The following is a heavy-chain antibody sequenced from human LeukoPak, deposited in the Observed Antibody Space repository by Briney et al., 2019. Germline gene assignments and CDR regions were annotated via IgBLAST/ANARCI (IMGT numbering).Heavy chain of an antibody. V-gene: IGHV3-30-3*01. Sequence: SGGSLRLSCAASGFTFSSYAMHWVRQAPGKGLEWVAVISYDGSNKYYADSVKGRFTISRDNAKNSLYRQMNSLRAEDTSVYYCARDTNGDGWFDPWGQGTLVTVSS. D-gene: IGHD4-17*01. CDR3: ARDTNGDGWFDP. CDR2: ISYDGSNK. CDR1: GFTFSSYA. J-gene: IGHJ5*02.